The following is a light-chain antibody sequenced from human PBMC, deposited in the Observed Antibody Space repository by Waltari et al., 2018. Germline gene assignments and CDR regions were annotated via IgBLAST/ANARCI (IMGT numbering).Light chain of an antibody. J-gene: IGLJ2*01. CDR1: SSNIGSNT. CDR3: AAWDNNGHVV. Sequence: QSVLTQPPSASGTPGQRVIISCSGSSSNIGSNTVHWYQHLPGTAPNLLIYTNYQRPSGVPDRFSASKSGTSAALTISGLQSVDEADYYCAAWDNNGHVVFGGGTKVTIL. CDR2: TNY. V-gene: IGLV1-44*01.